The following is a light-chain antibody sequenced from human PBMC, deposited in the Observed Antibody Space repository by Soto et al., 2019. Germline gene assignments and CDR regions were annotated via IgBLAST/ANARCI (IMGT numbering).Light chain of an antibody. V-gene: IGKV1-27*01. Sequence: DIQMTQSPSSLSASVGDRVTITCRASQGISNYLAWYQQKPGKVPKLLIYAASTLRSGVPSRFSGSGSGTDFTLTISSLQPEDVATYYCQKYNSDPRTFGQGNKVEIK. CDR1: QGISNY. CDR3: QKYNSDPRT. J-gene: IGKJ1*01. CDR2: AAS.